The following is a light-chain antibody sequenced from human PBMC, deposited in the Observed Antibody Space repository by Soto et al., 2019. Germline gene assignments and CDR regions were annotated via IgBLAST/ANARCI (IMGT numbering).Light chain of an antibody. CDR3: HQYDNMPLT. CDR1: RHVGNN. Sequence: DIKMTQSPSYLSASIGDRVTITCQASRHVGNNVNWYQQKPGQAPNVLIYDASHLETGVPSIFSGSGSGTDFTFTISSLQPEDIATDFFHQYDNMPLTFGGGTKVEI. V-gene: IGKV1-33*01. J-gene: IGKJ4*01. CDR2: DAS.